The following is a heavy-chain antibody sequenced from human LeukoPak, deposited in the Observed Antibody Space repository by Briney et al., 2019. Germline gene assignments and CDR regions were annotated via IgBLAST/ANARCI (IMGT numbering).Heavy chain of an antibody. Sequence: GASVKVSCKASGYSFTGYYMYWVRQAPGQGLEWMGWINPNSGDTNYAQKFQGRVTMTRDTSISTAYMELSGLRSDDTAAYYCARDRSGDDDFWSGYYSNYFDPWGQGTLVTVSS. D-gene: IGHD3-3*01. CDR2: INPNSGDT. CDR1: GYSFTGYY. V-gene: IGHV1-2*02. J-gene: IGHJ5*02. CDR3: ARDRSGDDDFWSGYYSNYFDP.